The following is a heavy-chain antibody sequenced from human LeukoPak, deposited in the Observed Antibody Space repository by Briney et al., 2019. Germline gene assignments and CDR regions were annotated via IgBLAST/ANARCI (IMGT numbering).Heavy chain of an antibody. CDR2: ISGSGGST. Sequence: GGSLRLSCAASGFTFSSYAMSWVRQAPGKGLEWVSAISGSGGSTYYADSVKGRFTVSRDNSKNTLYLQMNSLRAEDTAVYYCAKAAPPTIVATIGYYMDVWGKGTTVTISS. CDR3: AKAAPPTIVATIGYYMDV. J-gene: IGHJ6*03. D-gene: IGHD5-12*01. V-gene: IGHV3-23*01. CDR1: GFTFSSYA.